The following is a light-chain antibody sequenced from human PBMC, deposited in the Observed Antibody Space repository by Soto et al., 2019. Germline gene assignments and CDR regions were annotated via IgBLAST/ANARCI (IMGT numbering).Light chain of an antibody. J-gene: IGLJ1*01. V-gene: IGLV1-40*01. CDR2: GNS. CDR3: QSYDSSLSGSRV. Sequence: QSVLTQTPSVSGAPGQRVTISCTGSSSNSGAGYDVHWYQQLPGTAPKLLIYGNSNRPSGVPDRFSGSKSGTSASLAITGLQAEDEADYYCQSYDSSLSGSRVFGTGTKLTVL. CDR1: SSNSGAGYD.